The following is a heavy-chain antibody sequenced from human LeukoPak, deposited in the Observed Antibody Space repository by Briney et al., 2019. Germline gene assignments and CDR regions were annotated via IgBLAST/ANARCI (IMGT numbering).Heavy chain of an antibody. CDR1: GFTFSSYG. Sequence: GGSLRLSCAASGFTFSSYGMHWVRQAPGKGLEWVANIKQDGTEKNYVDSVKGRFTISRDNAKNSLYLQMNSLRAEDTAVYYCARERGSGSYHPFDPWGQGTLATVSS. J-gene: IGHJ5*02. CDR2: IKQDGTEK. D-gene: IGHD3-10*01. CDR3: ARERGSGSYHPFDP. V-gene: IGHV3-7*01.